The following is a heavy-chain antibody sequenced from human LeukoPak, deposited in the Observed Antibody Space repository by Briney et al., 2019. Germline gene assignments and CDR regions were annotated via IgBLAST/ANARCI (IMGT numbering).Heavy chain of an antibody. J-gene: IGHJ5*02. CDR1: GGSISSSSYY. Sequence: SETLSLTCTVSGGSISSSSYYWGWIRQPPGKGLGWIGSIYYSGSTYYDPSLKSRVTISVDTSKNQFSLKLSSVTAADTAVYYCARWPVLQSKSSFDPWGQGTLVTVSS. V-gene: IGHV4-39*01. CDR2: IYYSGST. D-gene: IGHD4-11*01. CDR3: ARWPVLQSKSSFDP.